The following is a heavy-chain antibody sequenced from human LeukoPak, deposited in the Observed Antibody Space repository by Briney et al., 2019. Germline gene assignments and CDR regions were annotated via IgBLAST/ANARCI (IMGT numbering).Heavy chain of an antibody. CDR1: GFTFSSYA. CDR3: ARDYSGTSVVAATCAGY. Sequence: PGGSLRLSCAASGFTFSSYAMHWVRQAPGKGLEWVAVISYDGSNKYYADSVKGRFTISRDNSKNTLYLQMSSLRAEDTAVYYCARDYSGTSVVAATCAGYWGQGTLVTVSS. CDR2: ISYDGSNK. J-gene: IGHJ4*02. V-gene: IGHV3-30-3*01. D-gene: IGHD2-15*01.